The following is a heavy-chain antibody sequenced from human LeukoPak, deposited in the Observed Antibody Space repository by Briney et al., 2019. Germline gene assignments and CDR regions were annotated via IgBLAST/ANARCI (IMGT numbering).Heavy chain of an antibody. V-gene: IGHV3-30*04. CDR1: GCTFSSYA. CDR2: ISYDGSNK. Sequence: GGSLRLSCAASGCTFSSYAMHWVRQAPGKGLEWVAVISYDGSNKYYADSVKGRFTISRDNSKNTLYLQMNSLRAEDTAVYYCARYCSGGSFYSGVSYAFDIWGQGTMVTVSS. J-gene: IGHJ3*02. D-gene: IGHD2-15*01. CDR3: ARYCSGGSFYSGVSYAFDI.